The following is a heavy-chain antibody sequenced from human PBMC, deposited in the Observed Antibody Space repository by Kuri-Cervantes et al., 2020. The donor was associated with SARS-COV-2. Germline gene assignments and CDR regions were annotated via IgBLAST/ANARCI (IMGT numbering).Heavy chain of an antibody. V-gene: IGHV3-48*02. D-gene: IGHD3-22*01. CDR1: GFTFSSYA. J-gene: IGHJ4*02. CDR3: ARDGGGYYDSSGYYGQLGFDY. CDR2: ISSSSSTI. Sequence: LSLTCAASGFTFSSYAMSWVRQAPGKGLEWVSYISSSSSTIYYADSVKGRFTISRDNAKNSLYLQMNSLRDEDTAVYYCARDGGGYYDSSGYYGQLGFDYWGQGTLVTVSS.